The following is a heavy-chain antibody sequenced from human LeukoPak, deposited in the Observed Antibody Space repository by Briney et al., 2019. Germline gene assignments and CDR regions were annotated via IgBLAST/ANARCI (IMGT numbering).Heavy chain of an antibody. V-gene: IGHV4-34*01. CDR3: ARGASQQQPRRSRRFDP. J-gene: IGHJ5*02. CDR2: INHSGST. D-gene: IGHD6-13*01. Sequence: SETLSLTCAVYGGSFSGYYWSWIRQPPGKGLEWIGEINHSGSTNYNPSLKSRVTISVDTSKNQFSLKLSSVTAADTAVYYCARGASQQQPRRSRRFDPWGQGTLVTVSS. CDR1: GGSFSGYY.